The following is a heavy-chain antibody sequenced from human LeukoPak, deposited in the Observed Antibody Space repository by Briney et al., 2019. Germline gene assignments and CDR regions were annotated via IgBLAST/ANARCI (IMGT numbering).Heavy chain of an antibody. CDR1: GFRFSGYV. J-gene: IGHJ4*02. Sequence: PGGSLRLSCVASGFRFSGYVMKWVRQAPGKGLEWISTISMSSSYMYYADSVRGRFTISRDNAKNSLYLQMTSLRSEDTAVYFCARAGEGYNEVYYFDYWGQGTLITVSS. CDR3: ARAGEGYNEVYYFDY. V-gene: IGHV3-21*04. CDR2: ISMSSSYM. D-gene: IGHD5-24*01.